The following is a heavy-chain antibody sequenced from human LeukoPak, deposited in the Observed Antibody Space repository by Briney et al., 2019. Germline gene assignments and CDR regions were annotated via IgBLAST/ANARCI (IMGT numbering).Heavy chain of an antibody. J-gene: IGHJ4*02. CDR1: GGSISSYY. CDR2: IYYSGST. V-gene: IGHV4-59*01. D-gene: IGHD6-25*01. Sequence: SGTLSLTCTVSGGSISSYYWTWIRQPPGKGLEWMGYIYYSGSTNYNPSLKSRVTILVDTSKNQFSLRLSSVTAADTAVYYGARFRPGYPGNYFDYWGQGTLVTVSS. CDR3: ARFRPGYPGNYFDY.